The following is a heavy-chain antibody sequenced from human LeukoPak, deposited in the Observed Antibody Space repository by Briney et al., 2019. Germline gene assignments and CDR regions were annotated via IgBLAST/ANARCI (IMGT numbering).Heavy chain of an antibody. Sequence: GGSLRLSCAASGFTFSSYEMNWVRQAPGKGLEWVSYISSSGSTIYYADSVKGRFTISRDNAKNSLYLQMNSLRAEDTAVYYCARGTLVTTFLFDYWRQGTLVTVSS. J-gene: IGHJ4*02. D-gene: IGHD4-17*01. CDR1: GFTFSSYE. V-gene: IGHV3-48*03. CDR3: ARGTLVTTFLFDY. CDR2: ISSSGSTI.